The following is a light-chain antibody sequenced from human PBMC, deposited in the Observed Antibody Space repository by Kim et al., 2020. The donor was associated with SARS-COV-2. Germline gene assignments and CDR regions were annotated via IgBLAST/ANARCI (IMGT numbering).Light chain of an antibody. V-gene: IGKV3-20*01. CDR1: RSFSRSY. CDR2: GAS. CDR3: QQNGSSPRT. Sequence: PGEEPTPSARAGRSFSRSYLGRYQQKPGQAPRLLIYGASRRATGNPDRFSGSGSGTYFSLTISSREPEDFAIYYCQQNGSSPRTFGQGTKVGIK. J-gene: IGKJ1*01.